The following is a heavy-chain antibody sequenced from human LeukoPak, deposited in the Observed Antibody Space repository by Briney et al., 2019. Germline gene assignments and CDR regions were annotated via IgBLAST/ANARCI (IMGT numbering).Heavy chain of an antibody. D-gene: IGHD4-23*01. V-gene: IGHV3-9*01. CDR2: ISWNNDDK. CDR3: ARDYGGSSPFDY. J-gene: IGHJ4*02. Sequence: GGSLRLSCAASGFSFDDYAMHWVRQAPGKGLEWVSGISWNNDDKGYADSVKGRFTISRDNAKNSLYLQMNSLRAEDTAVYYCARDYGGSSPFDYWGQGTLVTVSS. CDR1: GFSFDDYA.